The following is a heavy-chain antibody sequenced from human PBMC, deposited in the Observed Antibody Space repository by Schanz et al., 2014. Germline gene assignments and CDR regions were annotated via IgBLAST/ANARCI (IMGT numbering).Heavy chain of an antibody. CDR1: GFSFNNYG. D-gene: IGHD3-22*01. CDR2: ISWNSGSI. CDR3: ARDKGGYYPFDY. J-gene: IGHJ4*02. Sequence: VQLVESGGSVVQPGRSLRLSCAASGFSFNNYGLNWVRQAPGKGLEWVSGISWNSGSIGYADSVKGRFTISRDDAKNSLYLQMNSLRAEDTAVYYCARDKGGYYPFDYWGQGSLVTVSS. V-gene: IGHV3-9*01.